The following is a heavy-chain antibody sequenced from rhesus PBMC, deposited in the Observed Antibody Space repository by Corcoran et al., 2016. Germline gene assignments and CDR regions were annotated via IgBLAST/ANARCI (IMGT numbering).Heavy chain of an antibody. V-gene: IGHV4-65*01. J-gene: IGHJ4*01. CDR1: GGSVSSRNW. CDR2: ISGSSGST. CDR3: ARDQSTGWSTGY. Sequence: QVQLQESGPGLVKPSETLSLTCAVCGGSVSSRNWWSWIRQPQGKGLEWIGYISGSSGSTYYNPHLMRRVSISADTSKNQFSLKLSSVTAAETAVYDCARDQSTGWSTGYWGQGVLVTVSS. D-gene: IGHD6S26*01.